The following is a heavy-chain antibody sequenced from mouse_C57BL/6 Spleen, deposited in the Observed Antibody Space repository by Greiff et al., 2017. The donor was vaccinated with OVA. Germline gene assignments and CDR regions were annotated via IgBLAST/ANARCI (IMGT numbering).Heavy chain of an antibody. CDR3: ARGYEDWYFDV. Sequence: VQLQQSGAELVRPGASVTLSCKASGYTFTDYEMHWVKQTPVHGLEWIGAIDPETGGTAYNQKFKGKAILTADKSSSTAYMELRSLTSEDSAVYYCARGYEDWYFDVWGTGTTVTVSS. V-gene: IGHV1-15*01. CDR2: IDPETGGT. D-gene: IGHD2-2*01. CDR1: GYTFTDYE. J-gene: IGHJ1*03.